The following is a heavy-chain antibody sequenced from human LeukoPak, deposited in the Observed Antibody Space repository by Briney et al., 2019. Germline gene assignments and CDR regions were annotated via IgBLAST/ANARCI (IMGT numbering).Heavy chain of an antibody. D-gene: IGHD4-17*01. CDR3: AKDNYGGIFAS. CDR1: GFTFSAYG. CDR2: ISDTVRET. J-gene: IGHJ4*02. V-gene: IGHV3-23*01. Sequence: GGSLRLSCAASGFTFSAYGMSWVRQAPGKGLEWVSHISDTVRETWYAHSVKGRFIISRDNSRDTVYLQMSSLRPEDTALYFCAKDNYGGIFASWGQGAMAAVCS.